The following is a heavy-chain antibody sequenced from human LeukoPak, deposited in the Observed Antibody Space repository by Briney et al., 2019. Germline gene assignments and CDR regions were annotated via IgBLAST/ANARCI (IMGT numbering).Heavy chain of an antibody. CDR3: ARQRVMGATRGNFDY. D-gene: IGHD1-26*01. Sequence: GESLKISCKGTGYIVNSYWNGWVRQMPGKGLEWMGIIYPGDSDTRYSPSFQGQVTISADKSINTAYLQWSSLKASDTAMYYCARQRVMGATRGNFDYWGQGTLVTVSS. J-gene: IGHJ4*02. V-gene: IGHV5-51*01. CDR2: IYPGDSDT. CDR1: GYIVNSYW.